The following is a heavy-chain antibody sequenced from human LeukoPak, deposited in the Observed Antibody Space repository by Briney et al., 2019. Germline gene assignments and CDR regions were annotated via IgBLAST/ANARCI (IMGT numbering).Heavy chain of an antibody. Sequence: PGGSLRLSCAASGFTFSSYWMSWVRQAPGKGLEWVANIKQDGSEKYYVDSVKGRFTISRDNAKNSLYLQMNSLRAEDTAVYYCASALPWDYSLRDVWGKGTTVTVSS. J-gene: IGHJ6*04. CDR1: GFTFSSYW. D-gene: IGHD3-10*01. CDR3: ASALPWDYSLRDV. CDR2: IKQDGSEK. V-gene: IGHV3-7*01.